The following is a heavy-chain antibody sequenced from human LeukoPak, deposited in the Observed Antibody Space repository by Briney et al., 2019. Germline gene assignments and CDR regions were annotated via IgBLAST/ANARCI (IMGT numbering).Heavy chain of an antibody. CDR3: AREHMYYFDY. CDR1: GFTFRSYE. V-gene: IGHV3-48*03. Sequence: PGGSLRLFCAASGFTFRSYEMNWVRQAPGKGLEWVSYISSSGGTINYADSVKGRFTISRDNAKNSLYLQMNSLRAEDTAVYYCAREHMYYFDYWGQGALVTVSS. CDR2: ISSSGGTI. J-gene: IGHJ4*02.